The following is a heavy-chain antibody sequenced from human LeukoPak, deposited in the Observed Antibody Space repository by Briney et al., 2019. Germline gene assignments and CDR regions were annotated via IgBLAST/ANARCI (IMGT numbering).Heavy chain of an antibody. CDR3: AREYSSSSWAIDY. Sequence: GGSLRLSCAASGFTFSSYSMNWVRQAPGKGLEWVSYISSSSSTIYYADSVKGRFTISRDNAKNSLYLQMNSLRAEDTAVYYCAREYSSSSWAIDYWGQGTLVAVSS. J-gene: IGHJ4*02. V-gene: IGHV3-48*04. CDR1: GFTFSSYS. D-gene: IGHD6-13*01. CDR2: ISSSSSTI.